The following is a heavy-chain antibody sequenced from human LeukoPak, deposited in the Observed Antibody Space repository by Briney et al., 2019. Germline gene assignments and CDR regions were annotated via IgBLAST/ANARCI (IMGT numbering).Heavy chain of an antibody. D-gene: IGHD3-10*01. J-gene: IGHJ5*02. V-gene: IGHV3-30*04. Sequence: PGRSLRLSCAASGFTFSSYAMHWVRQAPGKGLEWVAVMSYDGSNKYYADSVKGRFTISRDNSKNTLYLQMNSLRAEDTAVYYCARAIWFGELFDWFDPWGQGTLVTVSS. CDR3: ARAIWFGELFDWFDP. CDR2: MSYDGSNK. CDR1: GFTFSSYA.